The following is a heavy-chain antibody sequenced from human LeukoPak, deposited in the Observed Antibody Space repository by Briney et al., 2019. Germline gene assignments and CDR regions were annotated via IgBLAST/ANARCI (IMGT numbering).Heavy chain of an antibody. CDR3: AKDQSYDFWSGYYLGDY. D-gene: IGHD3-3*01. V-gene: IGHV3-23*01. Sequence: GGSLRLSCAASGFTFSSYAMSWVRQAPGKGLEWVSAISGSGGSTYYADSVKGRFTISRDNSKNTLWLQMNTLRAEDTAVYYCAKDQSYDFWSGYYLGDYWGQGTLVTVSS. J-gene: IGHJ4*02. CDR1: GFTFSSYA. CDR2: ISGSGGST.